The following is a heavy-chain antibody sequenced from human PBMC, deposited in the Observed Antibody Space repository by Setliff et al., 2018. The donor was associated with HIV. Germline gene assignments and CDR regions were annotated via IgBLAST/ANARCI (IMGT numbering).Heavy chain of an antibody. D-gene: IGHD5-18*01. CDR3: ARDQWGYSYGYYYYYYMDV. V-gene: IGHV3-53*05. CDR1: GGSFSGYY. Sequence: PSETLSLTCAVYGGSFSGYYWSWVRQAPGKGLEWVSVIYSGGSTYYADSVKGRFTISRDNSKNTLYLQMNSLRAEDTAVYYCARDQWGYSYGYYYYYYMDVWGKGTTVTVSS. J-gene: IGHJ6*03. CDR2: IYSGGST.